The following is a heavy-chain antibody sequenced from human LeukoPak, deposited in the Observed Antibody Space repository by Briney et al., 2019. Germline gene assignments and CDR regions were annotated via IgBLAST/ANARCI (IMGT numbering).Heavy chain of an antibody. Sequence: GGSLRLSCAASGFTFSTYAMSWVRQIPGKGLEWVSALSGSDDGTYYADSVKGRFTISRDNSRNTLYLQMNTLRAEDTAVYSCAKSPVSSCRGSFCYPFDYWGQGNLVTVSS. J-gene: IGHJ4*02. CDR1: GFTFSTYA. CDR3: AKSPVSSCRGSFCYPFDY. V-gene: IGHV3-23*01. D-gene: IGHD2-15*01. CDR2: LSGSDDGT.